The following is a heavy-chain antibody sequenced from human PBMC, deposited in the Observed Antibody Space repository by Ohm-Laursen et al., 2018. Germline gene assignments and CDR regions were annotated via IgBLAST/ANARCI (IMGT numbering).Heavy chain of an antibody. CDR2: LNPVSGNS. J-gene: IGHJ5*02. V-gene: IGHV1-8*01. CDR3: GRAVRNQLLTDP. CDR1: GYTFTSYD. D-gene: IGHD1-7*01. Sequence: SVKVSCKASGYTFTSYDITWVRQASGQGPEWIGWLNPVSGNSNFGQKFRGRVTVSSDTSISTAYMELSGLTSDDTATYYCGRAVRNQLLTDPWGQGTLVTVTS.